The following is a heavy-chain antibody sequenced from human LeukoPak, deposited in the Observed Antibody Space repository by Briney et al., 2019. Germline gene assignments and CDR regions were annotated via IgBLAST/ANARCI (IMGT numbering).Heavy chain of an antibody. Sequence: EASVKVSCKASGYTFTSYAMHWVRQAPGQRLEWMGWINPNSGGTNYAQKFQGRVTMTRDMSISTAYMELSRLRSDDTAVYYCASESDSSQVVAAAMDYWGQGTLVTVSS. J-gene: IGHJ4*02. CDR1: GYTFTSYA. CDR2: INPNSGGT. D-gene: IGHD6-13*01. CDR3: ASESDSSQVVAAAMDY. V-gene: IGHV1-2*02.